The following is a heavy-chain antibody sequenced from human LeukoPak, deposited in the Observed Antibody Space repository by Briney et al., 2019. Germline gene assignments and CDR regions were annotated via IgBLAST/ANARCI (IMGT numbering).Heavy chain of an antibody. D-gene: IGHD6-13*01. V-gene: IGHV1-2*02. CDR1: GYTFTGYY. CDR3: ARLHSSSWFWFDP. Sequence: ASVKVSCKASGYTFTGYYMHWVRQAPGQGLEWMGWINPNSGGTNYAQKFQGRVTMTRDTSISTAYMELSRLRSDDTAVYYCARLHSSSWFWFDPWGQGTLVTVSS. J-gene: IGHJ5*02. CDR2: INPNSGGT.